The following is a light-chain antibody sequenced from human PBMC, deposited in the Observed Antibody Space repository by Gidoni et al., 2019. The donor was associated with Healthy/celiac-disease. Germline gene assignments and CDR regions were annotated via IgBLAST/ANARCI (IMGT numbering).Light chain of an antibody. CDR1: SSDVGGYNY. J-gene: IGLJ2*01. CDR3: SSYTSSSTV. CDR2: DVS. Sequence: SALTQPASVSGSPGPSITISCTGTSSDVGGYNYVSWYQQHPGKAPKLMIYDVSNRPTGVSNRFSGSKSGNTASLTSSGLQAEDEADYYCSSYTSSSTVFGGGTKLTVL. V-gene: IGLV2-14*01.